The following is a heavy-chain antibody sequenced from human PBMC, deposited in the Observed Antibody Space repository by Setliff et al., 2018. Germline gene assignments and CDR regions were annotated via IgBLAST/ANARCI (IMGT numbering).Heavy chain of an antibody. CDR3: ARAPNIFAGNFDF. D-gene: IGHD2-21*01. CDR2: IIPVFGTA. J-gene: IGHJ4*02. Sequence: SVKVSCKASGGTFRTDGFNWVRQAPGQGLEWMGRIIPVFGTAKYVQKFQGRVTISADESARTAYMELNSLRDDDTAVYYCARAPNIFAGNFDFWGQGALVTVSS. V-gene: IGHV1-69*13. CDR1: GGTFRTDG.